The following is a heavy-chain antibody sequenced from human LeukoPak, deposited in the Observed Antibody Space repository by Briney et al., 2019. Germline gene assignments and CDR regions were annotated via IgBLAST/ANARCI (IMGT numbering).Heavy chain of an antibody. CDR1: GCTFTSYG. Sequence: GGSLRLSCVASGCTFTSYGIHWVRQAPGEGLEWVAVVSSDGTIKYNADSVKGRFTISRDTSKNTVYLQMNSLGAEDTAFYYCARGYSSSWLGYFDYWGQGTLVTVSS. V-gene: IGHV3-30*03. D-gene: IGHD6-13*01. CDR3: ARGYSSSWLGYFDY. CDR2: VSSDGTIK. J-gene: IGHJ4*02.